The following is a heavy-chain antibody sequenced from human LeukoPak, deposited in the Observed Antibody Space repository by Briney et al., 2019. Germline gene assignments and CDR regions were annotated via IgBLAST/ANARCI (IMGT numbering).Heavy chain of an antibody. D-gene: IGHD2-21*02. J-gene: IGHJ6*02. CDR1: GFTFSRFG. CDR3: ARWDYSAAARRSGDHSMDV. Sequence: LTGGSLRLSCAASGFTFSRFGMHWVRQAPGTGLEWVAVIWYDGGNKYYAGSVKGRFTISRDNPKNTVYLEMNSLRVEDTAVYYCARWDYSAAARRSGDHSMDVWGQGTTVTVSS. CDR2: IWYDGGNK. V-gene: IGHV3-33*01.